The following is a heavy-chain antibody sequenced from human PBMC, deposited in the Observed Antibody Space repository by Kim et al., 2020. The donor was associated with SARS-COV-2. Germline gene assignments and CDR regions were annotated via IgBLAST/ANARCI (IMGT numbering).Heavy chain of an antibody. CDR1: GGSISSGGYY. V-gene: IGHV4-31*03. CDR2: IYYSGST. CDR3: ARSTKSKYQLLSGRGCDAFDI. Sequence: SETLSLTCTVSGGSISSGGYYWSWIRQHPGKGLEWIGYIYYSGSTYYNPSLKSRVTISVDTSKNQFSLKLSSVTAADTAVYYCARSTKSKYQLLSGRGCDAFDIWGQGTMVTVSS. D-gene: IGHD2-2*01. J-gene: IGHJ3*02.